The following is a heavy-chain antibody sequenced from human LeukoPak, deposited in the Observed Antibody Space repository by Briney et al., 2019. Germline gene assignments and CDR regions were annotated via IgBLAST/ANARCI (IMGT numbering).Heavy chain of an antibody. J-gene: IGHJ4*02. CDR3: ARVGLERQHDY. CDR2: ISSSSSTI. V-gene: IGHV3-48*01. Sequence: GGSLRLSCAASGFTFSTYGMHWVRQAPGKGLEWVSYISSSSSTIYYADSVKGRFTISRDNAKNSLYLQMNSLRAEDTAVYYCARVGLERQHDYWGQGTLVTVSS. D-gene: IGHD1-1*01. CDR1: GFTFSTYG.